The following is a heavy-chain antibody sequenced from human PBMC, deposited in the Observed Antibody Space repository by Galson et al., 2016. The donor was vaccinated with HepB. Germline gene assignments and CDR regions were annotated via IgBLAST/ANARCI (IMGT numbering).Heavy chain of an antibody. D-gene: IGHD3-3*02. CDR2: ISGSDGNT. J-gene: IGHJ4*02. V-gene: IGHV3-23*01. CDR1: GFTFRNYA. Sequence: SLRLSCAASGFTFRNYAMSWVRQAPGKGLECVSTISGSDGNTYYGDSVEGRFTISRDNSKNTLYLQMNTLRVDDTAVYYCAKDALLKGSFFVFDSWGQGTLVTVSS. CDR3: AKDALLKGSFFVFDS.